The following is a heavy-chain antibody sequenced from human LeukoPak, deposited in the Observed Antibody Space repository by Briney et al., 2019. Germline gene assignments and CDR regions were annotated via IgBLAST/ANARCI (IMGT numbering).Heavy chain of an antibody. CDR1: GFTVSSNY. V-gene: IGHV3-53*05. CDR3: ARDPAHNAFDI. CDR2: IYSGGST. Sequence: GGSLRLSCAASGFTVSSNYMSWVRQAPGKGLEWVSVIYSGGSTYYADSVKGRFTISRDNSKNTLYPQMNSLRAEDTAVYYCARDPAHNAFDIWGQGTMVTVSS. J-gene: IGHJ3*02.